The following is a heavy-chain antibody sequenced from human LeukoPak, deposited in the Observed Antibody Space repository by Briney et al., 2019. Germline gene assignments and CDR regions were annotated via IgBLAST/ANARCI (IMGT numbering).Heavy chain of an antibody. CDR2: IHYTGNT. CDR1: GASVRGYY. Sequence: DPSETLSLTCTVSGASVRGYYWSWIRQPPGKGLEWIGYIHYTGNTDYNPSLTSRVTMSVDTSKNQFSLKLSSVTAAGTAVYYCARFTPYGSGSYQADWFDPWGQGTLVTVSS. CDR3: ARFTPYGSGSYQADWFDP. D-gene: IGHD3-10*01. J-gene: IGHJ5*02. V-gene: IGHV4-59*08.